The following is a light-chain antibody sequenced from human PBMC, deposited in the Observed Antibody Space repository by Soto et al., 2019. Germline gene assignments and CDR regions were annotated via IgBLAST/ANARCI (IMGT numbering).Light chain of an antibody. CDR3: QQYNTCSFT. CDR2: DAS. Sequence: DIQMTQSPSSLSASVGDRVTITCRASQGISNYLAWSQQKPGKAPKSLIYDASSLRSGVPSKFSGSGFWTEFTLTITSLQPEDFATYDCQQYNTCSFTFGQGTRLEIK. V-gene: IGKV1-16*02. J-gene: IGKJ5*01. CDR1: QGISNY.